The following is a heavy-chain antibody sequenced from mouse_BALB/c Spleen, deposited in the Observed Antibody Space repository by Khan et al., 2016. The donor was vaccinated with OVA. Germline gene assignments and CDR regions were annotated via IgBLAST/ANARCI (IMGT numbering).Heavy chain of an antibody. V-gene: IGHV5-6-5*01. CDR2: ISTGGTT. CDR3: AREAYRYDEYYFDY. Sequence: EVQLQESGGDLVKPGGSLKLSCAVSGFTFSSYVMSWVRQTPEKRLEWVASISTGGTTAYPANVKGRFTISRDNARYIMYLQMSSLRSEDTAMYYCAREAYRYDEYYFDYWGEGTTLTVSS. D-gene: IGHD2-14*01. CDR1: GFTFSSYV. J-gene: IGHJ2*01.